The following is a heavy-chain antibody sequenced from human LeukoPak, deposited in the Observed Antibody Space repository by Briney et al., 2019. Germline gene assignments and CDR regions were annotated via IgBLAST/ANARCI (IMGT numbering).Heavy chain of an antibody. V-gene: IGHV3-30*02. CDR1: GFTFSSYG. D-gene: IGHD5-18*01. CDR3: AKDGDSSVDY. CDR2: IRYDGSNK. Sequence: PGGSLRLSCAASGFTFSSYGMHWVRQAPGKGLEWLVFIRYDGSNKYYADSVKGRFTIFRDNSKNTVYLQMNSLRAEDTAVYYCAKDGDSSVDYWGQGILVTVSS. J-gene: IGHJ4*02.